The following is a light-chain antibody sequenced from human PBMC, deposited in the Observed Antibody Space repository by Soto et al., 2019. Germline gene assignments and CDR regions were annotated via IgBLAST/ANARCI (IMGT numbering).Light chain of an antibody. CDR3: NSYAGSNVYV. Sequence: QSALTQPPSASGSPGQSVTISCTGTSSDVGGYKHVSWYQQHPGKAPKLMIYEVSKRPSGVPDRFSGSKSGNTASLTVSGLQAEDEADYYCNSYAGSNVYVFGTGTKLTVL. CDR1: SSDVGGYKH. J-gene: IGLJ1*01. V-gene: IGLV2-8*01. CDR2: EVS.